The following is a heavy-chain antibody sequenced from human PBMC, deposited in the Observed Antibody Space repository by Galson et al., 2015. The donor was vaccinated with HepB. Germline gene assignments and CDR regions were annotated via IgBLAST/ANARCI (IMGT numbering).Heavy chain of an antibody. J-gene: IGHJ4*02. V-gene: IGHV4-34*01. Sequence: ETLSLTCAVYGESFSGYYWTWIRQPPGKGLEWIGGINHSGSTNYNPSLKSRVTISVDTSKNEFSLKLSSVTAADTAVYYCARGVYCSGGNCYRPLDYWGQGTLVTVSS. D-gene: IGHD2-15*01. CDR3: ARGVYCSGGNCYRPLDY. CDR1: GESFSGYY. CDR2: INHSGST.